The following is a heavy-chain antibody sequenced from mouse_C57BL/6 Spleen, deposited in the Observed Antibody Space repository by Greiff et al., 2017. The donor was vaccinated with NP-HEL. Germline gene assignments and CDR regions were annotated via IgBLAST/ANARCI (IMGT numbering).Heavy chain of an antibody. CDR3: ARIITTVDYAMDY. D-gene: IGHD1-1*01. J-gene: IGHJ4*01. CDR1: GFTFSDYG. Sequence: EVQRVESGGGLVQPGGSLKLSCAASGFTFSDYGMAWVRQAPRKGPEWVAFISNLAYSIYYADTVTGRFTISRENAKNTLYLEMSSLRSEYTAMYYCARIITTVDYAMDYWGQGTSVTVSS. CDR2: ISNLAYSI. V-gene: IGHV5-15*01.